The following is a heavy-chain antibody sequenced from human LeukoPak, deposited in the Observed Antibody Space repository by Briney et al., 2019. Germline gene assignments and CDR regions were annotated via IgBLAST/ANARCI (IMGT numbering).Heavy chain of an antibody. CDR2: IYYSGST. CDR1: GGSISSYY. V-gene: IGHV4-59*08. Sequence: PSETLSLTCTVSGGSISSYYWSWIRQPPGKGLEWIGYIYYSGSTNYNPSLKSRVTISVDTSKNQFSLKLSSVTAADTAVYYCARADGTTGTVFDYWCQGTLVTVSS. J-gene: IGHJ4*02. D-gene: IGHD1-1*01. CDR3: ARADGTTGTVFDY.